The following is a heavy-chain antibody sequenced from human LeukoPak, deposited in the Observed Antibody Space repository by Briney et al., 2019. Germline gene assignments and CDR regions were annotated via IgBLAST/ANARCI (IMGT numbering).Heavy chain of an antibody. V-gene: IGHV3-30-3*01. D-gene: IGHD5-18*01. J-gene: IGHJ4*02. Sequence: GRSLRLSCAASGFTFSSYAMHWVRQAPGKGLEWVAVISYDGSNKYYADSVKGRFTISRDNSKNTLYLQMNSLRAEDTAVYYCARDGTWIQLWYSDYWGQGTLVTVSS. CDR3: ARDGTWIQLWYSDY. CDR1: GFTFSSYA. CDR2: ISYDGSNK.